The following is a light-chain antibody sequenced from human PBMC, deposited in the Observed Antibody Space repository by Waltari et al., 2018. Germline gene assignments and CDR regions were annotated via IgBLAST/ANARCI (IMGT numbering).Light chain of an antibody. J-gene: IGLJ2*01. Sequence: QSALTQPASVSGSPGQSITISCTGTRSDVGGYNYVSWYQQHPGKAPKLTIYDVNKRPSGVCNRFSGSKSGNTASLTISGLQAEDEADYYCCSYTSGSTVLFGGGTKLTVL. V-gene: IGLV2-14*01. CDR3: CSYTSGSTVL. CDR2: DVN. CDR1: RSDVGGYNY.